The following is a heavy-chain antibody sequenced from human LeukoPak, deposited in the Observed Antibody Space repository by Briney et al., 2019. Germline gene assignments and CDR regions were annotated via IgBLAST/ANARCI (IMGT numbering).Heavy chain of an antibody. J-gene: IGHJ4*02. Sequence: SETLSLTCTVSGGSISSYYWSRIRQPPGKGLEWIGYIYYSGSTNYNPSLKSRVTISVDTSKNQFSLKLSSVTAADTAVYYCARVAGTGSFDYWGQGTLVTVSS. CDR2: IYYSGST. V-gene: IGHV4-59*01. D-gene: IGHD3/OR15-3a*01. CDR3: ARVAGTGSFDY. CDR1: GGSISSYY.